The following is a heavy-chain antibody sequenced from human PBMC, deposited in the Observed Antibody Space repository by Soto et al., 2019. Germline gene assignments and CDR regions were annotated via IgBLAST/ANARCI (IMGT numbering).Heavy chain of an antibody. CDR1: GYTFTSYG. D-gene: IGHD3-9*01. V-gene: IGHV1-18*01. CDR2: ISAYSGNT. J-gene: IGHJ6*02. Sequence: ASVKVSCKASGYTFTSYGISWVRQAPGQGLEWMGWISAYSGNTNYAQKLQGRVTMTTDTSTSTAYMELRSLRSDDTAVYYCARDGDYDILTGHTYYYYGMDVWGQGTTVTVSS. CDR3: ARDGDYDILTGHTYYYYGMDV.